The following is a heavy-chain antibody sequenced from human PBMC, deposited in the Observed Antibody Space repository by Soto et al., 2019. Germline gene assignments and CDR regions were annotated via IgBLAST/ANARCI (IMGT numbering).Heavy chain of an antibody. CDR3: ARGRGVGATIDY. CDR1: GFTFSSYG. D-gene: IGHD1-26*01. CDR2: IWFDGNNK. J-gene: IGHJ4*02. Sequence: QVQLVESGGGVVQPGRSLRLSCVASGFTFSSYGMHWVRQAPGKGLEWVAVIWFDGNNKYYADSVKGRFTISSDNSKNTLYLQMDSLRAEDTAVYYCARGRGVGATIDYWGQGTLVTVSS. V-gene: IGHV3-33*01.